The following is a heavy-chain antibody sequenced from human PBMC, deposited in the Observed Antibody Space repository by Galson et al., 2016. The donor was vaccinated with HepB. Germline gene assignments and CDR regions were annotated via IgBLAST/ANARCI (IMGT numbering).Heavy chain of an antibody. CDR2: IIPKFGTS. V-gene: IGHV1-69*13. CDR1: GGIFTDYA. D-gene: IGHD3-9*01. J-gene: IGHJ4*02. Sequence: SVKVSCKASGGIFTDYAIAWVRQAPGQGLEYMGGIIPKFGTSNYAQKFQGRVTFTADESTNTAYMELSRLRSEDTAVYYWNTYYDVLTGPRLDSFDYWGQGTLVTVSS. CDR3: NTYYDVLTGPRLDSFDY.